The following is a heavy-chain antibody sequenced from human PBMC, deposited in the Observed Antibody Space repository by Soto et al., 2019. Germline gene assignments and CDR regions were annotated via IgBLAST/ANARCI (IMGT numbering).Heavy chain of an antibody. V-gene: IGHV4-39*01. CDR3: ARHNDERAVIPENWFDP. CDR1: GGSISSSSYY. Sequence: QLQLQESGPGLVKPSETLSLTCTVSGGSISSSSYYWGWIRQPPGKGLEWIGSIYYSGSTYYNPSLKSRVPISVDTSKNQFSLKLSSVTAADTAVYYCARHNDERAVIPENWFDPWGQGTLVTVSS. D-gene: IGHD3-22*01. CDR2: IYYSGST. J-gene: IGHJ5*02.